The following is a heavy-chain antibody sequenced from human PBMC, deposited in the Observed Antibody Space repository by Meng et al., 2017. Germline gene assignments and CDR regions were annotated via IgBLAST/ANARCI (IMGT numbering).Heavy chain of an antibody. D-gene: IGHD5-18*01. CDR2: INHSGST. V-gene: IGHV4-34*01. CDR3: ARGRGYSYGYRGGAFDI. CDR1: GGSFSGYY. J-gene: IGHJ3*02. Sequence: QVQLQQGGAGLLKPSETLSLTCAFYGGSFSGYYWSWIRQPPGKGLEWIGEINHSGSTNYNPSLKSRVTISVDTSKNQFSLKLSSVTAADTAVYYCARGRGYSYGYRGGAFDIWGQGTMVTVSS.